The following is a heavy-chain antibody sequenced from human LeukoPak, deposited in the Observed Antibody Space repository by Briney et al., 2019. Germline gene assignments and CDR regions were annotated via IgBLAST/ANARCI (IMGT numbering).Heavy chain of an antibody. Sequence: SQTLSLTCAISGDSVSSNSAAWNWIRQSPSRGLEWLGRTYYRSKWHNDYAVSVKSRITINPDTSKNQFSLQLNSVTPEDTAVYYCARDVHLYYDFWSGSYYYYMDVWGKGTTVTVSS. D-gene: IGHD3-3*01. CDR3: ARDVHLYYDFWSGSYYYYMDV. V-gene: IGHV6-1*01. CDR1: GDSVSSNSAA. J-gene: IGHJ6*03. CDR2: TYYRSKWHN.